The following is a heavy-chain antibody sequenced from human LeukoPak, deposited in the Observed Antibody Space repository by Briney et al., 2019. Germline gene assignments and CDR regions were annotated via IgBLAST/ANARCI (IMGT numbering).Heavy chain of an antibody. J-gene: IGHJ4*02. Sequence: PSETLSLTCAVYGGSFSGYYWSWIRQPPGKGLEWIGEINHSGSTNYNPSLKSRVTISVDTSKNQFSLKLSSVTAADTAVYYCARHLVPTPYYFDYWGQGTLVTVSS. V-gene: IGHV4-34*01. D-gene: IGHD2-2*01. CDR3: ARHLVPTPYYFDY. CDR2: INHSGST. CDR1: GGSFSGYY.